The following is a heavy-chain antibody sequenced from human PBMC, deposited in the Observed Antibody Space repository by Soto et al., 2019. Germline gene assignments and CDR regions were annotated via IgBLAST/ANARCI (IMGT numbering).Heavy chain of an antibody. Sequence: GESLKISCEAAGYSFTIYCIGWVRQMPGKGLEWMGIIHPGDSDTKYNPSFQGQVTISVDKSITTAYLQWSSLKASDTAMYYCARTPGPEVAASLEYYYFSGMDVWGQGTTVTVS. CDR1: GYSFTIYC. J-gene: IGHJ6*02. CDR3: ARTPGPEVAASLEYYYFSGMDV. D-gene: IGHD2-15*01. CDR2: IHPGDSDT. V-gene: IGHV5-51*01.